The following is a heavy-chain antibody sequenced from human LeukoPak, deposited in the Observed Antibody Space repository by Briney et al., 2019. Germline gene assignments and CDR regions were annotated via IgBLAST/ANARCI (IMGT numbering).Heavy chain of an antibody. V-gene: IGHV2-70*01. CDR2: IDWDDDK. J-gene: IGHJ5*02. D-gene: IGHD4-17*01. CDR3: ARILCYGDFNWFDP. Sequence: SGXXLVNPTETLTLTCTFSGFSLSTSGMCVSWIRQPPGKALEWLALIDWDDDKYYNTSLKTRLTISKDTSKNQVVLTMTNMDPVDTATYYCARILCYGDFNWFDPWGQGTLVTVSS. CDR1: GFSLSTSGMC.